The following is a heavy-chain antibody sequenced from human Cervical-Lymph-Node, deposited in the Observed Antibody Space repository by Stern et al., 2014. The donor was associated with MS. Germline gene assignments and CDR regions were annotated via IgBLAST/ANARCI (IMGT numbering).Heavy chain of an antibody. D-gene: IGHD2-15*01. CDR1: GGPLRSSY. CDR2: IFHTGSV. CDR3: AREGEYCSGSRCYPFLDY. Sequence: VPLVESGPGLVKPSETLSLTCTLPGGPLRSSYWNWLRQAPGKGLEWLGSIFHTGSVNYNPSLSSRVAMSVDTSKNQFSLTVSSVTAADTAVYYCAREGEYCSGSRCYPFLDYWGQGTLVTVSS. J-gene: IGHJ4*02. V-gene: IGHV4-59*01.